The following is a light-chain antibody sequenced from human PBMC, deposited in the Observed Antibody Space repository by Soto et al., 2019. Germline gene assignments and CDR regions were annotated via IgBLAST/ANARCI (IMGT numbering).Light chain of an antibody. CDR2: DVS. CDR1: QPISNH. J-gene: IGKJ3*01. CDR3: HHSHSPPFN. V-gene: IGKV1-39*01. Sequence: IQMTQSPPSLSTSVGGSVTMTCRAGQPISNHLNWYQQKPGKAPKLLIYDVSSLHSGVPSRFTGSGSGTEFTLTINKLQPDDFATYYCHHSHSPPFNFAPGT.